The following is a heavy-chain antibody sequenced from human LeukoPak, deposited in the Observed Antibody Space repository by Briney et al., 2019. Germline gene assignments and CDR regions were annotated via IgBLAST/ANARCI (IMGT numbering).Heavy chain of an antibody. J-gene: IGHJ4*02. Sequence: SVKVSCKASGGTFSSYAISWVRQAPGQGREWMGGIIPIFGTANYAQKFQGRVTITADESTSTVYMELSSLRSEDTAVYYCARGHRGYSSHYFDYWGQGTLVTVSS. D-gene: IGHD6-13*01. V-gene: IGHV1-69*13. CDR3: ARGHRGYSSHYFDY. CDR2: IIPIFGTA. CDR1: GGTFSSYA.